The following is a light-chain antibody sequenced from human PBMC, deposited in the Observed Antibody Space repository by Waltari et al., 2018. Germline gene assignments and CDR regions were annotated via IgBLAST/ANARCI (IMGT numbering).Light chain of an antibody. Sequence: DIVMTQSPDSLAVSLGERATINCKSRQSVLHSSNNKNYLAWYRQKPGQPPKLLIYWGSTRESGVPDRISGSGSGTDFTLTISSLQAEDVAVYYCQQYYSSPHTFGLGTRLEIK. CDR3: QQYYSSPHT. CDR1: QSVLHSSNNKNY. J-gene: IGKJ5*01. CDR2: WGS. V-gene: IGKV4-1*01.